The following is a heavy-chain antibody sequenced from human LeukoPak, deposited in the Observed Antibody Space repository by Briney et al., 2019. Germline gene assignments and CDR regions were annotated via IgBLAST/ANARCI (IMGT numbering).Heavy chain of an antibody. CDR3: AREPSGWYGEDWFDP. CDR2: IYYSGST. CDR1: GGSISSYY. V-gene: IGHV4-39*07. J-gene: IGHJ5*02. Sequence: PSETLSLTCTVSGGSISSYYWGWIRQPPGKGLEWIGSIYYSGSTYYNPSLKSRVTISVDTSKNQFSLKLSSVTAADTAVYYCAREPSGWYGEDWFDPWGQGTLVTVSS. D-gene: IGHD6-19*01.